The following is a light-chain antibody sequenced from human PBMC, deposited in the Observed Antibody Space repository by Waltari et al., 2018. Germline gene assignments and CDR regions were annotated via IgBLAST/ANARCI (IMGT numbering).Light chain of an antibody. Sequence: DIQMTQSPSSLSASVGARVTITCRASPSIRSYLNWYQQKPGKAPKLLIYDASNLQSGVPSRFSGSGSGTDFTLTISRLQAEDFATYFCQQSYSTPLTFGGGAKVEIK. CDR2: DAS. CDR3: QQSYSTPLT. J-gene: IGKJ4*01. CDR1: PSIRSY. V-gene: IGKV1-39*01.